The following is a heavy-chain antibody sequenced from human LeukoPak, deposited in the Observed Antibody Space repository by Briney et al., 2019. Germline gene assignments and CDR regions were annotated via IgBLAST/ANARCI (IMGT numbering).Heavy chain of an antibody. D-gene: IGHD3-9*01. V-gene: IGHV3-53*01. CDR2: IYRGRNT. Sequence: PRGSLRLSCAVSGISVSNNYISWVRPAPGKGREWVSVIYRGRNTYYADSVKGRFTISKDNSKNTLYLQMNSPRVEDTAVYYCARGRVLRYLDYWGKGTVVTVSS. CDR1: GISVSNNY. CDR3: ARGRVLRYLDY. J-gene: IGHJ4*02.